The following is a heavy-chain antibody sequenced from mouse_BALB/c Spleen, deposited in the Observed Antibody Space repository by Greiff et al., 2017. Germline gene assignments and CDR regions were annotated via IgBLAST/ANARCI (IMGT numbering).Heavy chain of an antibody. Sequence: VKVVESGAELVRPWSSVKISCTASGYAFSSYCMNWVKQRPGQGLEWIGQIYPGDGDTNYNGKFKGKTPLTADKSSSTAYMQLSSLTSEDSAVYFCARGGTVVATDYAMDYWGQGTSVTVSS. CDR3: ARGGTVVATDYAMDY. CDR2: IYPGDGDT. CDR1: GYAFSSYC. J-gene: IGHJ4*01. V-gene: IGHV1-80*01. D-gene: IGHD1-1*01.